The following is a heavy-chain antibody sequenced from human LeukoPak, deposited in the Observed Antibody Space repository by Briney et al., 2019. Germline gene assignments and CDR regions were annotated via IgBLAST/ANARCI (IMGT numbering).Heavy chain of an antibody. J-gene: IGHJ4*02. CDR2: INAGNGNT. CDR1: GYTFTDYY. Sequence: ASVTVSFKASGYTFTDYYMDWVRQAPGQRLEWMGWINAGNGNTKYSQKFQGRVTITRDTSASTAYMELSSLRSEDTAVYYCAREDYYDSSGYGFDYWGQGTLVTVSS. V-gene: IGHV1-3*01. D-gene: IGHD3-22*01. CDR3: AREDYYDSSGYGFDY.